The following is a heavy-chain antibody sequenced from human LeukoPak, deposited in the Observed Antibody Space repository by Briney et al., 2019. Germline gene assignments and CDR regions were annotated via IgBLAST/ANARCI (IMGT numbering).Heavy chain of an antibody. CDR3: AAQNRVVTNDY. CDR1: GYTFTDYY. V-gene: IGHV1-2*02. CDR2: INPNSGDT. Sequence: ASVKVSCKASGYTFTDYYMHWVRQAPGQGLEWMGWINPNSGDTKYAQKFQGRVTMTRDTSSSTANMELSRLRSDDTAVYYCAAQNRVVTNDYWGQGTLVTVSS. D-gene: IGHD3-3*01. J-gene: IGHJ4*02.